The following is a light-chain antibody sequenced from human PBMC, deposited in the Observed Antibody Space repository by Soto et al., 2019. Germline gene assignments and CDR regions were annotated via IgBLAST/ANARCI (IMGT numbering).Light chain of an antibody. CDR3: CSYVSSKTYL. CDR2: EVT. Sequence: QSALTQPASVSGSPGQSIPVSCTGTSSDIGGHNYVSWSQQHPGKVPKLIIYEVTNRPSGVSNRFSGSKSGNTASLTVSGLQAEDEADYYCCSYVSSKTYLFGTGTKVTVL. CDR1: SSDIGGHNY. J-gene: IGLJ1*01. V-gene: IGLV2-14*01.